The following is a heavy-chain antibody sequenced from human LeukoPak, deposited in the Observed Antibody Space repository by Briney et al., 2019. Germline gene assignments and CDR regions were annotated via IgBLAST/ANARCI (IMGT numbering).Heavy chain of an antibody. CDR2: LSYDGSNK. Sequence: GGSLRLSCAASGFTFSSYAMHWVRQAPGKGLEWVAVLSYDGSNKYYADSVKGRFTISRDNSKNTLYLQMNSLRAEDTAVYYCATHYYDSSGYHSPDYWGQGTLVTVSS. D-gene: IGHD3-22*01. V-gene: IGHV3-30-3*01. CDR1: GFTFSSYA. J-gene: IGHJ4*02. CDR3: ATHYYDSSGYHSPDY.